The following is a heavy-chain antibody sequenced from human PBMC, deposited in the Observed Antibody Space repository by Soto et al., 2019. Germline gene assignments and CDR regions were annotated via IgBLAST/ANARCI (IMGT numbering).Heavy chain of an antibody. CDR1: GFTFSSYD. J-gene: IGHJ6*02. CDR3: ARAQSSSGWSQYYYYGMDV. Sequence: EVQLVESGGGLVQPGGSLRLSCAASGFTFSSYDMHWVRQATGKGLEWVSAIGTAGDTYYPGSVKGRFTISRENAKNSLYLQMNSLRPGDTAVYYCARAQSSSGWSQYYYYGMDVWGQGTTVTVSS. CDR2: IGTAGDT. D-gene: IGHD6-19*01. V-gene: IGHV3-13*04.